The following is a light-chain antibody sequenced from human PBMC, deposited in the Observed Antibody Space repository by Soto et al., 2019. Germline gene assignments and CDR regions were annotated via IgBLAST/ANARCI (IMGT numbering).Light chain of an antibody. CDR1: QSVSSY. Sequence: EIVLTQSPATLSLSPGERATRSCRASQSVSSYLAWYQQKPGQAPRLLIYGASSRATGIPDRFSGSGSGTDFTLTISRLEPEDFAVYYCQQYGSSPITFGQGTRLEIK. J-gene: IGKJ5*01. V-gene: IGKV3-20*01. CDR3: QQYGSSPIT. CDR2: GAS.